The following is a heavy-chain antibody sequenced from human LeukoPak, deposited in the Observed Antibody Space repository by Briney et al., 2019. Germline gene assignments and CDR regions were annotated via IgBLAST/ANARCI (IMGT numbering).Heavy chain of an antibody. CDR1: GFTVSRNY. J-gene: IGHJ5*02. V-gene: IGHV3-21*01. CDR3: ARDSVEYDILTGYYRTGFDP. CDR2: ISSSSSYI. D-gene: IGHD3-9*01. Sequence: GGSLRLSCAASGFTVSRNYMSWVRQAPGKGLEWVSSISSSSSYIYYADSVKGRFTISRDNAKNSLYLQMNSLRAEDTAVYYCARDSVEYDILTGYYRTGFDPWGQGTLVTVSS.